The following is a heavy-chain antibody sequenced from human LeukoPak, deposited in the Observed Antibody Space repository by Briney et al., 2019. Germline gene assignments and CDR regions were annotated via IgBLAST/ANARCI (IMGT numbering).Heavy chain of an antibody. CDR1: GGTFSSYA. CDR2: IIPIFGTA. Sequence: VKVSCKASGGTFSSYAISWVRQAPGQGLEWMGGIIPIFGTANYAQKFQGRVTITADESTSTAYMELSGLRSEDTAVYYCARVGSGYYYYYGMDVWGQGTTVTVSS. CDR3: ARVGSGYYYYYGMDV. J-gene: IGHJ6*02. D-gene: IGHD2-15*01. V-gene: IGHV1-69*13.